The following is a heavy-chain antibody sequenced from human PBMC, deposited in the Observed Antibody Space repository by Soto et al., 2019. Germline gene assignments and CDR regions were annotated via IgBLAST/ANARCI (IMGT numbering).Heavy chain of an antibody. CDR2: IKSKRGGGTT. CDR1: GLTFSNLW. CDR3: TTDRPFTGGGVIAT. D-gene: IGHD3-16*01. Sequence: EVQLVESGGGLVKPGGSLRLSCAASGLTFSNLWMTWVRQAPGKAPEWVGRIKSKRGGGTTDYAAPVNGRYTISRDDSKSTVYLQMNSLKIEDTAGYYCTTDRPFTGGGVIATWGQGKKVTVSS. V-gene: IGHV3-15*01. J-gene: IGHJ3*01.